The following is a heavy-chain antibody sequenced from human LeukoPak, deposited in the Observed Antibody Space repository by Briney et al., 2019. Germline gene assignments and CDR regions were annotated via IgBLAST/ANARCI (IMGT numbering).Heavy chain of an antibody. V-gene: IGHV4-34*01. D-gene: IGHD3-16*02. CDR1: GGSFSGYY. J-gene: IGHJ4*02. CDR2: INHSGST. Sequence: PSETLSLTCAVYGGSFSGYYWSWIRQPPGKGLEWIGEINHSGSTNYNPSLKSRVTISVDTSENQFSLKLSSVTAADTAVYYCARGGPVYDYVWGSYRYTGTFDYWGQGTLVTVSS. CDR3: ARGGPVYDYVWGSYRYTGTFDY.